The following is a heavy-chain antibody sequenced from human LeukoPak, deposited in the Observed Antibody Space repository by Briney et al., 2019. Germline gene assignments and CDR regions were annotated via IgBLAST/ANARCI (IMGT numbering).Heavy chain of an antibody. CDR2: VYYSGTT. CDR3: ARMAYGDYVPTFDY. D-gene: IGHD4-17*01. J-gene: IGHJ4*02. CDR1: GGSISSYY. V-gene: IGHV4-59*08. Sequence: SETLSLTCTVSGGSISSYYWSWIRQPPGKGLEWIGCVYYSGTTNYNPSLKSRVTISVDTSRNQFSLKLTSVTAADTAVYYCARMAYGDYVPTFDYWGQGTLVTVSS.